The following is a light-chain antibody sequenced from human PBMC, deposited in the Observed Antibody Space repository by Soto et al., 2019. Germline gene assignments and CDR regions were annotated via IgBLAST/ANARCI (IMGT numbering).Light chain of an antibody. Sequence: EIVTTQSPVTLSVSPGGRATLSCRASQSISDTLAWYQQKPGQAPRLLIHGASTRAPGFPARFSGSGSGTDFTLTISSLQSEDFAVYYCQQYNNWPWTFGQGTKVDIK. CDR3: QQYNNWPWT. J-gene: IGKJ1*01. CDR2: GAS. CDR1: QSISDT. V-gene: IGKV3-15*01.